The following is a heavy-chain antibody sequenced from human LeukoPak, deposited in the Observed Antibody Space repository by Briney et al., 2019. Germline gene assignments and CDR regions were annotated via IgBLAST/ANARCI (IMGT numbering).Heavy chain of an antibody. D-gene: IGHD5-18*01. CDR3: AKDRLRGYSYGYVDY. Sequence: PGRSLRLSCAASGFTFSSNAMHWVRQAPGKGLEWVAVIWYDGANQYYTDSVKGRFTISRDNSKNTLYLQMNSLRAEDKAVYYCAKDRLRGYSYGYVDYWGQGTLVTVSS. J-gene: IGHJ4*02. V-gene: IGHV3-33*06. CDR2: IWYDGANQ. CDR1: GFTFSSNA.